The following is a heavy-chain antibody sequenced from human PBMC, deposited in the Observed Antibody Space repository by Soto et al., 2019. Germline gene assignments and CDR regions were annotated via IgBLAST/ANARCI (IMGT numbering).Heavy chain of an antibody. CDR1: GYSISSGYY. V-gene: IGHV4-38-2*01. D-gene: IGHD6-13*01. J-gene: IGHJ4*02. CDR3: ARLRAWGDSSGPFDL. Sequence: PSETLSLTCAVSGYSISSGYYRGLIRQPPGKGLQWIGRISHSGSTYYNPSLKRGVTITVDTSRQQFSQRLTTTTAADTAVYYCARLRAWGDSSGPFDLWGQGTLVTVSS. CDR2: ISHSGST.